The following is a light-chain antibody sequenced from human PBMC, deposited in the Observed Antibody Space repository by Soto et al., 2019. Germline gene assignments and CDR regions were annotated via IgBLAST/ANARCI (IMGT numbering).Light chain of an antibody. CDR3: QHYGGSPLT. J-gene: IGKJ4*01. CDR2: GAS. V-gene: IGKV3-20*01. Sequence: EMVLTQSPGTLSLSPGERGTLSCRASQSVTSYLAWYQQKPGQAPRLLIYGASSRATGIPDRFSGSGSGTDFTLTISRLEPEDFAVYYCQHYGGSPLTFGGGTKVDIK. CDR1: QSVTSY.